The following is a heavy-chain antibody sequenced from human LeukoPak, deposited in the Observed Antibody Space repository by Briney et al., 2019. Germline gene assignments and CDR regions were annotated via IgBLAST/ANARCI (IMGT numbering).Heavy chain of an antibody. J-gene: IGHJ3*02. D-gene: IGHD4-17*01. CDR2: IYSGGST. CDR1: GFTVSSNY. V-gene: IGHV3-53*01. CDR3: ARPFYGDPDHDAFDI. Sequence: GGSLRLSCAASGFTVSSNYMSWVRQAPGKGLEWVSVIYSGGSTYYADSVKGRFTISRDNSKNTLHLQMNSLRAEDTAVYYCARPFYGDPDHDAFDIWGQGTMVTVSS.